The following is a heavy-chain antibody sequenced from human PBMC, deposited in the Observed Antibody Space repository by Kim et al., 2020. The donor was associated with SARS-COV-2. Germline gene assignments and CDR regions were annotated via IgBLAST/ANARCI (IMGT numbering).Heavy chain of an antibody. D-gene: IGHD2-15*01. CDR3: AREGCSGGSCYYYYGMDV. J-gene: IGHJ6*04. V-gene: IGHV3-48*04. Sequence: GGSLRLSCAASGFTFSSYSMNWVRQAPGKGLEWVSYISSSSSTIYYADSVKGRFTISRDNAKNSLYLQMNSLRAEDTAVYYCAREGCSGGSCYYYYGMDVWGEGTTGTVSS. CDR1: GFTFSSYS. CDR2: ISSSSSTI.